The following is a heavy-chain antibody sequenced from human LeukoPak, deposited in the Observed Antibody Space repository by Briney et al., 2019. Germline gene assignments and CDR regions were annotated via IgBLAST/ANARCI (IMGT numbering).Heavy chain of an antibody. Sequence: GGSLRLSCAASGFTFSSYWMSWVRQAPGKGLEWVANIKQDGSEKYYVGSVKGRFTISRDNAKNSLYLQMNSLRAEDTAVYYCARDWFDSSGYWPYYYYYYMDVWGKGTTVTVSS. V-gene: IGHV3-7*01. CDR2: IKQDGSEK. CDR1: GFTFSSYW. D-gene: IGHD3-22*01. CDR3: ARDWFDSSGYWPYYYYYYMDV. J-gene: IGHJ6*03.